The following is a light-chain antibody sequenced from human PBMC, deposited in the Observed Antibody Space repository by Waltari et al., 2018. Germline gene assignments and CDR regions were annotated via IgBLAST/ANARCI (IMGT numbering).Light chain of an antibody. CDR2: DAS. Sequence: VLTQSPAIVSVSPGERATLSCRASQSVDSNVGWFQQKPGQPPRLLILDASDRATGAPGRFSGSGSGTDFTLTINNVQPEDFAVYYCQQRGNWPWTFGRGTRVEI. CDR3: QQRGNWPWT. V-gene: IGKV3-11*01. J-gene: IGKJ1*01. CDR1: QSVDSN.